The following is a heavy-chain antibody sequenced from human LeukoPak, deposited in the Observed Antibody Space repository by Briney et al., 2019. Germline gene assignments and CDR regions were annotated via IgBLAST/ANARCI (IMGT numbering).Heavy chain of an antibody. Sequence: GGSLRLSCAASGFTFSSYSMNWVRQAPGKGLEWVSSISSSSSYIYYADSVKGRFTISRDNAKNSLYLQMNSLRAEDTAVYYCARDNLAVAGGFDYWGQGTLVTVSS. J-gene: IGHJ4*02. D-gene: IGHD6-19*01. V-gene: IGHV3-21*01. CDR2: ISSSSSYI. CDR3: ARDNLAVAGGFDY. CDR1: GFTFSSYS.